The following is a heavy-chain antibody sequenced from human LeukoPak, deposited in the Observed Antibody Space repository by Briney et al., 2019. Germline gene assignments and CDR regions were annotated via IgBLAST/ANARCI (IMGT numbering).Heavy chain of an antibody. CDR1: GFTFSSYA. Sequence: PGGSLRLSCAASGFTFSSYAMSWVRQAPGKGLEWVSAISGSGGSTYYADSVKGRFTISRDNSKNTLYLQMNSLRAEDTAVYYCANTQFPENILTGYRYPPDAFDIWGQGTMVTVSS. J-gene: IGHJ3*02. CDR2: ISGSGGST. V-gene: IGHV3-23*01. CDR3: ANTQFPENILTGYRYPPDAFDI. D-gene: IGHD3-9*01.